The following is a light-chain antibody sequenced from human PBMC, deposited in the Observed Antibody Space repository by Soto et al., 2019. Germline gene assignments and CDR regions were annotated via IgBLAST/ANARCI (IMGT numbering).Light chain of an antibody. V-gene: IGKV3-15*01. CDR3: QQYNNWPPCT. Sequence: EIVMTQSPATLSVSLGERATLSCRASQSVSGNLAWYQQKPGQAPRLLIYGASTRATGIPARFSGSGSGTEFTLTISSLQSEDSAVYHCQQYNNWPPCTFGQGTKLEIK. J-gene: IGKJ2*02. CDR2: GAS. CDR1: QSVSGN.